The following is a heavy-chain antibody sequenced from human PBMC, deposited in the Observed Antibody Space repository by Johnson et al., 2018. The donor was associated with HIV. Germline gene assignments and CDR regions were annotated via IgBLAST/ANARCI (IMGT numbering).Heavy chain of an antibody. Sequence: VQLVESGGGVVQPGRSLRLSCAASGFTFSNFAMHWVRQAPGKGLEWVSAISGSGGSTYYADSVKGRFTISRDNSKNTLNLQMNSLRAEDTAVYYCAKGYGDYEGNAFDIWGQGTMVTVSS. CDR2: ISGSGGST. CDR3: AKGYGDYEGNAFDI. J-gene: IGHJ3*02. CDR1: GFTFSNFA. V-gene: IGHV3-23*04. D-gene: IGHD4-17*01.